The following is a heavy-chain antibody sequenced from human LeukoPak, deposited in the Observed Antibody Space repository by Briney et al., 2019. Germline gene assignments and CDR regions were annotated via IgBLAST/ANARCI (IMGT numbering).Heavy chain of an antibody. D-gene: IGHD3-22*01. CDR2: INHSGST. J-gene: IGHJ4*02. CDR1: GGSINSRTYY. CDR3: ARGPPTDYYDSSGFYYVFDY. V-gene: IGHV4-39*07. Sequence: PSETLSLTCTVSGGSINSRTYYWGWIRQPPGKGLEWIGEINHSGSTNYNPSLKSRVTISVDTSKNQFSLKLSSVTAADTAVYFCARGPPTDYYDSSGFYYVFDYWGQGTLVTVSS.